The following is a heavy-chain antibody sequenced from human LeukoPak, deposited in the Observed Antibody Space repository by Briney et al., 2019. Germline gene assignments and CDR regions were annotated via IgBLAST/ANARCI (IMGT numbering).Heavy chain of an antibody. CDR1: GFIFSDYY. CDR3: ARGPNHYDYYDLDV. V-gene: IGHV3-11*01. Sequence: GGSLRLSCAASGFIFSDYYMSWIRQAPGKGLEWVAYISRSDGMVYYADSVKGRFTVSVENAKSSLFLQMNTLRAEDSAVYYCARGPNHYDYYDLDVWGQGTAVIVSS. J-gene: IGHJ6*02. CDR2: ISRSDGMV.